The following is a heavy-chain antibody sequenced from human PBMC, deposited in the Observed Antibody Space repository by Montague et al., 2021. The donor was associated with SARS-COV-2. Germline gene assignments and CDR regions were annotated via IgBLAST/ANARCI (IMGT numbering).Heavy chain of an antibody. J-gene: IGHJ4*02. CDR1: GGSISPSY. Sequence: SETLSLTCTVSGGSISPSYWTWIRQPPGKGLEWIGYIYYSGSTSXNPSLKSRVTMSVDTSKNQFSLKLSSVTAADTAVYYCARSSGSYSTFDFWGQGTLVTVSS. D-gene: IGHD3-10*01. V-gene: IGHV4-59*08. CDR2: IYYSGST. CDR3: ARSSGSYSTFDF.